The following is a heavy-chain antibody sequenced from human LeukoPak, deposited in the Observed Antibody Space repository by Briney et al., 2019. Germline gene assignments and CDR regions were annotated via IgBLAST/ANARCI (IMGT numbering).Heavy chain of an antibody. J-gene: IGHJ4*02. V-gene: IGHV3-53*01. CDR1: GFTVSSYY. CDR2: IYTGGGR. D-gene: IGHD1-26*01. CDR3: ARENSASYPDY. Sequence: GGSLRLSCAASGFTVSSYYMNWVRQAPGKELEWVSVIYTGGGRYYADSVRGRFTISRDTSKNMVFLQMNSLRVEDTAVYYCARENSASYPDYWGQGTLVTVSS.